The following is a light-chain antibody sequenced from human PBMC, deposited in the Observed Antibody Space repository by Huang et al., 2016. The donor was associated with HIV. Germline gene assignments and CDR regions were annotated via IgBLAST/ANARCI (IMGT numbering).Light chain of an antibody. V-gene: IGKV1-39*01. CDR1: QSISSY. Sequence: DIQMTQSPSSLSASVGDRVTITCRASQSISSYLNWYQQRPGNAPSLLIYAASSLQSRVPSRFSGSGSGTDFTLTISSLQPEEFAKDDGQQIYSTSLTFGEGTRLEIK. J-gene: IGKJ5*01. CDR2: AAS. CDR3: QQIYSTSLT.